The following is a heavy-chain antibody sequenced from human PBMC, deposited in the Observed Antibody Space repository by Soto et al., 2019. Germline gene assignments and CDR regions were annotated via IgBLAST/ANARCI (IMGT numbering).Heavy chain of an antibody. CDR3: AHTWGLPFDY. D-gene: IGHD3-16*01. CDR1: VFSLRTTGVG. J-gene: IGHJ4*02. V-gene: IGHV2-5*01. CDR2: IYWNEDK. Sequence: QITLKESGPTLVKPTQTLTLTCTYSVFSLRTTGVGVGWIRQPPGKALEWLGIIYWNEDKRYSPSLKNRFTLTSDISKSQVVLTMTNMDPVDTATYYCAHTWGLPFDYWGQGTLVIVSS.